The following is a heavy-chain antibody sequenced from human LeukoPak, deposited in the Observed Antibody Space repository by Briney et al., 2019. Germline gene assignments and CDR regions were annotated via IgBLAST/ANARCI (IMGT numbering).Heavy chain of an antibody. D-gene: IGHD6-13*01. J-gene: IGHJ4*02. Sequence: ASVKVSCKASGCTFSSYAISWVRQAPGQGLEWMGGIIPIFGKANYAQKFQGRVTITADESTSTAYMELSSLRSEDTAVYYCATWSSSWPYYFDYWGQGTLVTVSS. V-gene: IGHV1-69*13. CDR3: ATWSSSWPYYFDY. CDR2: IIPIFGKA. CDR1: GCTFSSYA.